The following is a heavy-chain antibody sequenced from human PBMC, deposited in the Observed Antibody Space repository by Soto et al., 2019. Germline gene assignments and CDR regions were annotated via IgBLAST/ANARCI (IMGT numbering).Heavy chain of an antibody. CDR3: ARVAY. V-gene: IGHV3-21*01. J-gene: IGHJ4*02. CDR2: ISSGSSDT. Sequence: GGSLRLSCEASGFTFSSVSMNWVRQVPGKGLEWVASISSGSSDTWYADSVKGRFIISRDNAQNSLFLQMNTLRPEGTAMYYCARVAYWGPGTQVTVSS. CDR1: GFTFSSVS.